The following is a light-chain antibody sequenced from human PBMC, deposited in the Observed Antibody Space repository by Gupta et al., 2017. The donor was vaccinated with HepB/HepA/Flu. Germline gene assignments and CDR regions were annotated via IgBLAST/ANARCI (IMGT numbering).Light chain of an antibody. CDR3: AAWDDSLKGVV. Sequence: QSVLTQPPSASGTHGQRVTMSCSGSRPNIGNNPVNWYQQFPGTAPKLLIYNNNQRPSGVPDRFSGSKSGTSASLAISGPQSEDEADYYCAAWDDSLKGVVFGGGTKLTVL. CDR1: RPNIGNNP. J-gene: IGLJ3*02. CDR2: NNN. V-gene: IGLV1-44*01.